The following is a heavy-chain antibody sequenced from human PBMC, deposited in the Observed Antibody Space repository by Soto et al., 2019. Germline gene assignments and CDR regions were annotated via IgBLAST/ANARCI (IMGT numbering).Heavy chain of an antibody. D-gene: IGHD3-3*01. CDR3: ARKSTYYDFWSGYHSPPHYYDSMDV. Sequence: GGSLRLSFAASGITFSSYGMHWVRQAPGKGLEWVAAICYEGSNKYYADSVKGRFTNARDKSKTSLYLQMNSLRAEDTAVCYCARKSTYYDFWSGYHSPPHYYDSMDVWGQGTTVTVSS. V-gene: IGHV3-33*01. CDR2: ICYEGSNK. J-gene: IGHJ6*02. CDR1: GITFSSYG.